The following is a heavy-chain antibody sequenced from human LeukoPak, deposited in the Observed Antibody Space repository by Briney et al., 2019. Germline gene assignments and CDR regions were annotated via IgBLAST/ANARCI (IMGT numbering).Heavy chain of an antibody. V-gene: IGHV3-53*01. D-gene: IGHD3-10*01. CDR3: ARVGGSGSYFPDY. CDR2: IYNTGNT. J-gene: IGHJ4*02. Sequence: GGSLRLSCAASGFTVSRDYMSWVRQAPGKGLEWVSIIYNTGNTYYADSVKGRFTISRDNSKSTVYLQMNSLRADDTAVYYCARVGGSGSYFPDYWGQGTLVTVSS. CDR1: GFTVSRDY.